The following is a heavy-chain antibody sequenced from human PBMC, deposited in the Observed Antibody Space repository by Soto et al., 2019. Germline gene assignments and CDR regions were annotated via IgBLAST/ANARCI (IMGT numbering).Heavy chain of an antibody. Sequence: QVQLVQSGAEVKKPGASVKVSCKASGYTFTSYAMHWVRQAPGRRLEWMGWINAGNGNTKYSQKFQGRVTITRDTSASTAYMELSSLRSEDTAVYYCARGVAGPLHWFDPWGQGTLVTVSS. CDR1: GYTFTSYA. CDR2: INAGNGNT. D-gene: IGHD6-19*01. V-gene: IGHV1-3*01. CDR3: ARGVAGPLHWFDP. J-gene: IGHJ5*02.